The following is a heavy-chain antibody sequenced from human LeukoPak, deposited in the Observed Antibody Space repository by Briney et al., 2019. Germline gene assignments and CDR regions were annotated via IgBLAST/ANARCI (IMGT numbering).Heavy chain of an antibody. J-gene: IGHJ5*02. D-gene: IGHD3-10*01. CDR2: ISAYNGNT. CDR1: GYSFTSYG. CDR3: ARRASYYGSGSYRFDP. Sequence: ASVKGSCKASGYSFTSYGISWVRQAPGQGLEWMGWISAYNGNTNYAQKLQGRVTMTTDTSTSTAYMELRSLRSDDTAVYYCARRASYYGSGSYRFDPWGQGTLVTVSS. V-gene: IGHV1-18*01.